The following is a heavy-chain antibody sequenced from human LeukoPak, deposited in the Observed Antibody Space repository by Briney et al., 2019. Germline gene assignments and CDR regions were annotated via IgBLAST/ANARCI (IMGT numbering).Heavy chain of an antibody. Sequence: PSETLSLTCTVSSASIRSSNYYWGWIRQPPGKGLEWIGSIYYNGNTYYNPSLKSRVTISVDTSKNQFSLKLKSVTAADTAVYYCARGGYYGSGNDFRFDPWGQGTLVTVSS. J-gene: IGHJ5*02. CDR2: IYYNGNT. CDR1: SASIRSSNYY. D-gene: IGHD3-10*01. CDR3: ARGGYYGSGNDFRFDP. V-gene: IGHV4-39*07.